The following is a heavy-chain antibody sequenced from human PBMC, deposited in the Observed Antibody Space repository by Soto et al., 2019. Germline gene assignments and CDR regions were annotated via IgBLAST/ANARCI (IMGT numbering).Heavy chain of an antibody. D-gene: IGHD4-17*01. CDR3: ARGATTVEHFYYYGMDV. V-gene: IGHV4-34*01. Sequence: LSLTCAVYGGSFSGYFWSWIRQPPTKGLEWIGEISHNGGTTYNPSLKSRVTISIDTSKNQFSLRLSSVSAADTAVYYCARGATTVEHFYYYGMDVWGQGTTVTVSS. CDR1: GGSFSGYF. CDR2: ISHNGGT. J-gene: IGHJ6*02.